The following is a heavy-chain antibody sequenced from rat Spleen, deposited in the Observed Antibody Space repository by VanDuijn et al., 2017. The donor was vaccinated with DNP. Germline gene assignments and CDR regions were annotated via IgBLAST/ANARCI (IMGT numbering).Heavy chain of an antibody. Sequence: QVQLQQSGAELAKPGSSVKISCKTSDYTFTTYYIGWIKQTAGQGLEYLGYIHTGSGGTNYNEKFKGKATLTVDKSSSTAFMQLSSLTPDDSAVYYCTRGTTGITPFAYWGQGTLVTVSS. D-gene: IGHD1-9*01. CDR3: TRGTTGITPFAY. CDR1: DYTFTTYY. CDR2: IHTGSGGT. V-gene: IGHV1-43*01. J-gene: IGHJ3*01.